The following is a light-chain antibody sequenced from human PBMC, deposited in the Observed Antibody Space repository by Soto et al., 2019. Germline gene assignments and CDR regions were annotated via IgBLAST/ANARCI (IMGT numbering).Light chain of an antibody. V-gene: IGLV6-57*04. CDR2: EDS. Sequence: NFMLTQPHSVSESSGKTVTISCTRSSGSIANNYVQWYQQRPGSAPTTVIYEDSQRPSGVPDRFSGSIDSSSNSASLTISGLRTEDEADYYCQSFDDTNQVFGGGTQLTVL. J-gene: IGLJ3*02. CDR3: QSFDDTNQV. CDR1: SGSIANNY.